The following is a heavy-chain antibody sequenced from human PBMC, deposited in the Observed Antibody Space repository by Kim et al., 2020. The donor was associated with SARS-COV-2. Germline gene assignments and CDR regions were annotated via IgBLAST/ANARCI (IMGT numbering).Heavy chain of an antibody. V-gene: IGHV1-69*13. CDR2: IIPIFGTA. Sequence: SVKVSCKASGDTFSSYAISWVRQAPGQGLEWMGGIIPIFGTANYAQKFQGRVTITADESTSTAYMELSSLRSEDTAVYYCARDTLNWNDDGYYYGMDVWGQGTTVTVSS. CDR1: GDTFSSYA. D-gene: IGHD1-1*01. J-gene: IGHJ6*02. CDR3: ARDTLNWNDDGYYYGMDV.